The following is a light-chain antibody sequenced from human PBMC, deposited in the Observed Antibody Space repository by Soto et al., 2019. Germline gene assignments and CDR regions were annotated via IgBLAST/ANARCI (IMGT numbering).Light chain of an antibody. V-gene: IGKV3-15*01. J-gene: IGKJ4*01. CDR1: HSVSNN. CDR3: QQYKQWPVG. CDR2: GAS. Sequence: EILMTQSPSTLAVSPGERATLSCRASHSVSNNLAWDQQKPGQGPRILIYGASTRATGVPARFSGSGSATQFTLTISSLQSEDFGLYYCQQYKQWPVGFGGGTKVDI.